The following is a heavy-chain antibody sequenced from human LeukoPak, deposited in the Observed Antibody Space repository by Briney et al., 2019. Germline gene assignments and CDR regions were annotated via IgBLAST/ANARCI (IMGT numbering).Heavy chain of an antibody. Sequence: EASVKVSCKASGYTFTGYYMHWVRQAPGQGLEWMGWINPNSGGTNYAQKFQGRVTMTRDTSISTAYMELSGLRSDDTAVYYCARDFGSSSVSGDYWGQGTLVTVSS. D-gene: IGHD6-6*01. CDR3: ARDFGSSSVSGDY. CDR1: GYTFTGYY. CDR2: INPNSGGT. V-gene: IGHV1-2*02. J-gene: IGHJ4*02.